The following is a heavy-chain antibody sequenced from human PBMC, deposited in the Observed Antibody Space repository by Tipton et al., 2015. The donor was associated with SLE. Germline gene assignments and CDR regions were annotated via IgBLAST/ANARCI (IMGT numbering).Heavy chain of an antibody. J-gene: IGHJ2*01. Sequence: LRLSCAASGFTFSNAWMSWVRQAPGKGLEWIGSIYHSGSTYYNPSLKSRVTISIDTSKNQFSLKLSSVTAADTAVYYCARPSGGYWYFNLWGRGTLVTVSS. CDR2: IYHSGST. CDR3: ARPSGGYWYFNL. V-gene: IGHV4-38-2*01. D-gene: IGHD2-15*01. CDR1: GFTFSNAW.